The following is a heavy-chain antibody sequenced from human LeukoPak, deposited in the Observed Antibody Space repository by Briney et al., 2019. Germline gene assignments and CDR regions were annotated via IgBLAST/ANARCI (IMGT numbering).Heavy chain of an antibody. V-gene: IGHV3-7*01. CDR1: GFTFSSYW. D-gene: IGHD3-10*01. CDR2: IKQGGSEK. CDR3: AKDIGSYYDY. Sequence: GGSLRLSCAASGFTFSSYWMSWVRQAPGKGLQWVANIKQGGSEKDCLDSVEGQFTISRDNAKNSLYLRMNSLRAEDTAVYYCAKDIGSYYDYWGQGILVTVSS. J-gene: IGHJ4*02.